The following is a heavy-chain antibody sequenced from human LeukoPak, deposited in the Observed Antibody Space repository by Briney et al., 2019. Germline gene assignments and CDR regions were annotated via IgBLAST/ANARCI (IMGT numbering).Heavy chain of an antibody. D-gene: IGHD6-19*01. V-gene: IGHV4-39*07. CDR2: IYYSGST. J-gene: IGHJ4*02. CDR3: ARVGGGYSSGWIIDY. Sequence: SETLSLTCTVSGGSISSSSYYWGWIRQPPGKGLEWIGSIYYSGSTYYNPSLKSRVTISVDTSKNQFSLKLSSVTAADTAVYYCARVGGGYSSGWIIDYWGQGTLVTVSS. CDR1: GGSISSSSYY.